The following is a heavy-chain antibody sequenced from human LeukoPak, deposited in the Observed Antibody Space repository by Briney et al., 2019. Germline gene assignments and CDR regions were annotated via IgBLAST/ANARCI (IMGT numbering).Heavy chain of an antibody. CDR1: GGTFSSYA. CDR2: SIPIFGTA. D-gene: IGHD3-3*01. CDR3: ARGDFWSGYQRQSPLNY. Sequence: SVKVDCKASGGTFSSYAISWVRQATGQGLEWMGGSIPIFGTANYAQKFQGRVTITADESTSTAYMELSSLRSEDTAVYYCARGDFWSGYQRQSPLNYWGQGTLVTVSS. J-gene: IGHJ4*02. V-gene: IGHV1-69*13.